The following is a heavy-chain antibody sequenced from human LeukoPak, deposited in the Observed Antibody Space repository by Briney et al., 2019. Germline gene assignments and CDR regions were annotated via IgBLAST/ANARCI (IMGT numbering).Heavy chain of an antibody. Sequence: SETLSLTCTVSGGSISSSSYYWGWIRQPPGKGLEWIGSIYYSGSTYYNPSLKSRVTISVDTSKNQFSLKLSSVTAADTAVYYCARDRNSIFGVVSIYWFDPWGQGTLVTVSS. CDR3: ARDRNSIFGVVSIYWFDP. CDR2: IYYSGST. V-gene: IGHV4-39*07. J-gene: IGHJ5*02. D-gene: IGHD3-3*01. CDR1: GGSISSSSYY.